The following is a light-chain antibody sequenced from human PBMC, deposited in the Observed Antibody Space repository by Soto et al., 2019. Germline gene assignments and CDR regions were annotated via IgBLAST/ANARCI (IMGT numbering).Light chain of an antibody. CDR2: AAS. Sequence: DIPMTQSPSSLSASIGDRVTITCRASQGINNYLAWFQQKPGRAPKSLIYAASNLQSGVPSKFRGSGSGTDFTLTIDNLQPEDFATYYCQQYLSYPLTFGQGTRLDIK. CDR3: QQYLSYPLT. V-gene: IGKV1-16*02. J-gene: IGKJ5*01. CDR1: QGINNY.